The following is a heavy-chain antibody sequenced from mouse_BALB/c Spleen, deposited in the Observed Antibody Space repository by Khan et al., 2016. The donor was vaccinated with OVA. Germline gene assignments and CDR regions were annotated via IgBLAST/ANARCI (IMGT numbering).Heavy chain of an antibody. V-gene: IGHV1S137*01. CDR1: GYTFTDYA. J-gene: IGHJ3*01. CDR2: ISTNYGDA. CDR3: GRGWKVSY. Sequence: QVQLQQSGAELVRPGVSVKISCKASGYTFTDYAMHWVKQRHAKSLEWIGVISTNYGDADYNQKFQGKASMTVDRSSSTVYMELARLTSDDSAIYLCGRGWKVSYWGQGTLVTFSA.